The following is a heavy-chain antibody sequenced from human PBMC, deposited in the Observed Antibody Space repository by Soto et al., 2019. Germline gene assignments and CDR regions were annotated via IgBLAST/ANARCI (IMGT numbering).Heavy chain of an antibody. Sequence: GASVKVSCKASGYTFTSYDINWVRLATGQGLEWVGWMNPNSGNTAYAQKFQGRVTMTRNTSISTAYMELSSLRSDDTAVYYCARPRLGYSSSSQALFDYWGQGTLVTVSS. J-gene: IGHJ4*02. CDR2: MNPNSGNT. V-gene: IGHV1-8*01. D-gene: IGHD6-6*01. CDR3: ARPRLGYSSSSQALFDY. CDR1: GYTFTSYD.